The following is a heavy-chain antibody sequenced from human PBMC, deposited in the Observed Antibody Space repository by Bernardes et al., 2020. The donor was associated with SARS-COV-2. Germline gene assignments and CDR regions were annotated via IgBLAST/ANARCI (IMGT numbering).Heavy chain of an antibody. V-gene: IGHV3-21*01. Sequence: GGSLRLSCAASEFTFSSYSMNWVRQAPGKGLEWVSSISSSSSYIYYADSVKGRFTISRDNAKNSLYLQMNSLRAEDTAVYYCARDTTYYDILTGYYPSYFDYWGEGTLVTDSS. CDR3: ARDTTYYDILTGYYPSYFDY. CDR2: ISSSSSYI. J-gene: IGHJ4*02. D-gene: IGHD3-9*01. CDR1: EFTFSSYS.